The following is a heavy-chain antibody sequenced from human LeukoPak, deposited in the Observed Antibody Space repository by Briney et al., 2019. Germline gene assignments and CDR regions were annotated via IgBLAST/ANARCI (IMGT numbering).Heavy chain of an antibody. V-gene: IGHV4-39*01. CDR3: APMGVPAATLLGIYNWFDP. CDR2: IYYSGST. CDR1: GGSISSSSYY. Sequence: SETLSLTCTVSGGSISSSSYYWGWIRQPPGKGLEWIGSIYYSGSTYYNPSLKSRVTISVDTSKNQFSLRLNSVTAADTAVYYCAPMGVPAATLLGIYNWFDPWGQGTLVTVSS. D-gene: IGHD2-2*01. J-gene: IGHJ5*02.